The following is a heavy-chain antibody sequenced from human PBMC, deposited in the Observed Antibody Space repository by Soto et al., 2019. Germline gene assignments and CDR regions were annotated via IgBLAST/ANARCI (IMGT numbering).Heavy chain of an antibody. CDR3: VRHMTGSSGFWSGSDY. D-gene: IGHD3-3*01. Sequence: GGSLRLSCAASGFTFRSYWMSWVRQAPGRGLEWVAIIKGDGGEKYYMDSVKGRFTISRDNAEKSLYLHVNSLRVEDTAVFYCVRHMTGSSGFWSGSDYWGQGTLVTVSS. V-gene: IGHV3-7*01. CDR2: IKGDGGEK. CDR1: GFTFRSYW. J-gene: IGHJ4*02.